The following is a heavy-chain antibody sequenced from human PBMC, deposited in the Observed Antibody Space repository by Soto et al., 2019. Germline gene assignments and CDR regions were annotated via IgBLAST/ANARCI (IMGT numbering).Heavy chain of an antibody. V-gene: IGHV4-59*01. Sequence: PSETLSLTCTVSGGSISSYYWSWIRQPPGKGLEWIGYIYYSGSTNYNPSLKSRVTISLDTSKNQFSLKLSSVTAADTAVYYCAKETRAILTGCQDLNWFDPWGQGTLVTVS. J-gene: IGHJ5*02. D-gene: IGHD3-9*01. CDR3: AKETRAILTGCQDLNWFDP. CDR2: IYYSGST. CDR1: GGSISSYY.